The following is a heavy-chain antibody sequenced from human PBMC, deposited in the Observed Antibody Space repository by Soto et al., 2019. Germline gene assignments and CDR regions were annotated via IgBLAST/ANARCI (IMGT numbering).Heavy chain of an antibody. D-gene: IGHD3-9*01. Sequence: SVRVSCKASGGTFSTYAISWVRQAPGQGLEWMGGIIPIFGTTNYAQNFQGGVTITADESSSTAYMELSSLRSEDTAVYFCARDQKGIRYFDWAEAPNWFDPWGQGTLVTVSS. CDR2: IIPIFGTT. CDR1: GGTFSTYA. J-gene: IGHJ5*02. V-gene: IGHV1-69*13. CDR3: ARDQKGIRYFDWAEAPNWFDP.